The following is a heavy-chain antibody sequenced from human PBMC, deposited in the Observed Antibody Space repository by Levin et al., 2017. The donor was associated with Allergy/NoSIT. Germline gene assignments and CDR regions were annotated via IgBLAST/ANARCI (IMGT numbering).Heavy chain of an antibody. V-gene: IGHV3-43*01. CDR2: ITWDAGST. CDR3: ATEKDRSFRE. D-gene: IGHD2-15*01. Sequence: GGSLRLSCAASGFTFDDYTMHWVRQAPGKGLEWVSLITWDAGSTFYADSVEGRFTISRDNSKNFLYLQMNTLTTEDTALYFCATEKDRSFREWGQGTLVGVSS. J-gene: IGHJ4*02. CDR1: GFTFDDYT.